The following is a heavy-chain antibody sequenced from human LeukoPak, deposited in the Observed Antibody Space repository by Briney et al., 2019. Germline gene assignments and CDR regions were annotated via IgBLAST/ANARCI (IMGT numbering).Heavy chain of an antibody. CDR1: GFAFSAYG. CDR3: AKDHKYGDYADWYFDL. D-gene: IGHD4-17*01. CDR2: ISYGTNNQ. Sequence: PGGSLRLSCAASGFAFSAYGMHWVRQAPGKGLEWVAFISYGTNNQYYAASVKGRFTISRDNSKNTLHLQMNSLRAEDTAIYYCAKDHKYGDYADWYFDLWGRGTLVTVSS. J-gene: IGHJ2*01. V-gene: IGHV3-30*18.